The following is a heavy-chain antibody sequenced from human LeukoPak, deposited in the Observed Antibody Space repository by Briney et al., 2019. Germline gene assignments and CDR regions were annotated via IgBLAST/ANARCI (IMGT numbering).Heavy chain of an antibody. V-gene: IGHV1-18*01. CDR2: ISAYNGNT. CDR1: GYTFTSYG. D-gene: IGHD2-2*01. Sequence: ASVKVSCKASGYTFTSYGISWVRQAPGQGLEWMGWISAYNGNTNYAQKLQGRVTMTTDTSTSTAYMELRSLRSDDTAVYYCARGAADCSSTSCLPSYWGQGTLVTVSS. CDR3: ARGAADCSSTSCLPSY. J-gene: IGHJ4*02.